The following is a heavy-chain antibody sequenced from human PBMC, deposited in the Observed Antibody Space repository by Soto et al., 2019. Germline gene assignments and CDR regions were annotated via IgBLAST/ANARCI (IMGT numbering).Heavy chain of an antibody. CDR2: ISWNSGNI. V-gene: IGHV3-9*01. CDR3: AKDKWELSYYFDY. J-gene: IGHJ4*02. Sequence: EVQLVESGGGLVQPGRSLRLSCAASGFTFDDYAMLWVRQAPGKGLEWVSGISWNSGNIGYADSVKGRFTISRDNAKNSLYLQMNSLRAEDTALYYCAKDKWELSYYFDYWGQGTLVTVSS. CDR1: GFTFDDYA. D-gene: IGHD1-26*01.